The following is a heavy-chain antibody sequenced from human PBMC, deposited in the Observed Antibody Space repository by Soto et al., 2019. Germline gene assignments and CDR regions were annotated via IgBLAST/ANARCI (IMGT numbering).Heavy chain of an antibody. D-gene: IGHD3-22*01. CDR2: IIPIFGTA. CDR1: GGTFSSYA. CDR3: ARTHGITMIVDYYFDY. V-gene: IGHV1-69*13. J-gene: IGHJ4*02. Sequence: GASVKVSCKASGGTFSSYAISWVRPAHGQGLEWMGGIIPIFGTANYAQKFQGRVTITADESTSTAYMELSSLRSEDTAVYYCARTHGITMIVDYYFDYWGQGTLVTVSS.